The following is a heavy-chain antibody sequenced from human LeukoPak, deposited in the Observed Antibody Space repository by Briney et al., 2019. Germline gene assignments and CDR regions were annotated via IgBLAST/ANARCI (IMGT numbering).Heavy chain of an antibody. Sequence: ASVKVSCKTSGYIFTNYLIHWMRQAPGQSLQWMGWINTATTETKYSQNFQGRVTISRDTSATTADMELSSLRSEDTAVCFCARDSGPFDYWGQGTQVTVSS. V-gene: IGHV1-3*04. D-gene: IGHD2-15*01. J-gene: IGHJ4*02. CDR2: INTATTET. CDR3: ARDSGPFDY. CDR1: GYIFTNYL.